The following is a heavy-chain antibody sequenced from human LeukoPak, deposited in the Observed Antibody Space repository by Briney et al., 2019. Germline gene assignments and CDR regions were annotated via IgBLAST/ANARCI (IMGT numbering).Heavy chain of an antibody. D-gene: IGHD5-24*01. CDR1: GFTFRNYG. CDR2: VADDGSNKYSDDGSEK. J-gene: IGHJ3*02. CDR3: ARSSLGPRERWLQYEAFDI. Sequence: GGSLRLSCAASGFTFRNYGMHWVRQAPGKGLEWVAVVADDGSNKYSDDGSEKYYADSVRGRFTISRDNSKNTLYLQMNSLRAEDTAVYYCARSSLGPRERWLQYEAFDIWGQGTMVTVSS. V-gene: IGHV3-30*03.